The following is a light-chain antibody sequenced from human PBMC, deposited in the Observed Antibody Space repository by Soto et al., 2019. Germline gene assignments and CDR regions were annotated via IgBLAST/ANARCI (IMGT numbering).Light chain of an antibody. V-gene: IGLV3-21*04. CDR1: NIGSKS. Sequence: SYELTQPPSVSVAPGKTARITCGGNNIGSKSVHWYQQKPGQAPVPVIYYDSDRPSGIPERFSGSNSGNTATLTISRVEAGDEADYYCQVWDSSSDRHVVFGGGTKVTVL. CDR2: YDS. J-gene: IGLJ2*01. CDR3: QVWDSSSDRHVV.